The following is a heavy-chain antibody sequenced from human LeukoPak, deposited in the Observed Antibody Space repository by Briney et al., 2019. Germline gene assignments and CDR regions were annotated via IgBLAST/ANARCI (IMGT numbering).Heavy chain of an antibody. J-gene: IGHJ6*03. CDR2: IYSGGST. CDR1: GFTFRTYW. Sequence: PGGSLRLSCAASGFTFRTYWMHWVRQAPGKGLEWVSVIYSGGSTYYADSVKGRFTISRDNSKNTLYLQMNSLRAEDTAVYCCARDGPLRSISNYMDVWGKGTTVTVSS. V-gene: IGHV3-66*02. CDR3: ARDGPLRSISNYMDV. D-gene: IGHD4-17*01.